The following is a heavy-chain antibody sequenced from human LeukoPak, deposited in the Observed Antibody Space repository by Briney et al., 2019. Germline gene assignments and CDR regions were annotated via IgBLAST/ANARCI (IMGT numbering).Heavy chain of an antibody. V-gene: IGHV5-51*01. D-gene: IGHD2-15*01. CDR3: ARRYCSGSSCYLFDY. CDR1: GXSFTNYC. Sequence: KSGESLKISFKGSGXSFTNYCIGWVRQMPGKGLEWMGIIHPRDSDTRYSPSFQGQVTISADKSISTAYLQWSSLKASDTAMYYCARRYCSGSSCYLFDYWGQGTLVTVSS. CDR2: IHPRDSDT. J-gene: IGHJ4*02.